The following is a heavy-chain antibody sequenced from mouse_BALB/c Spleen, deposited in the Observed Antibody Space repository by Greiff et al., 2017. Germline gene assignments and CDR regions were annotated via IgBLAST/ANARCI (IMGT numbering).Heavy chain of an antibody. D-gene: IGHD2-2*01. CDR1: GFTFSSYA. CDR2: ISSGGSYT. Sequence: EVKLVESGGGLVKPGGSLKLSCAASGFTFSSYAMSWVRQSPEKRLEWVAEISSGGSYTYYPDTVTGRFTISRDNAKNTLYLEMSSLRSEDTAMYYCARRGYDGFYAMDYWGQGTSVTVSS. V-gene: IGHV5-9-4*01. CDR3: ARRGYDGFYAMDY. J-gene: IGHJ4*01.